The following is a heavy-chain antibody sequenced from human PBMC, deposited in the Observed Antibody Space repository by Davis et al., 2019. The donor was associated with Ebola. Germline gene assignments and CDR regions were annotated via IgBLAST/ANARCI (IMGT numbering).Heavy chain of an antibody. Sequence: GESLKISCAASGFTFSDYYMSWIRQAPGKGLEWVSYISSSGSTIYYADSVKGRFTISRDNAKNSLYLQMNSLSAEDTGVYYCARALFGIEGASDYLGQGTPVTVSS. CDR3: ARALFGIEGASDY. D-gene: IGHD1-26*01. V-gene: IGHV3-11*04. J-gene: IGHJ4*02. CDR2: ISSSGSTI. CDR1: GFTFSDYY.